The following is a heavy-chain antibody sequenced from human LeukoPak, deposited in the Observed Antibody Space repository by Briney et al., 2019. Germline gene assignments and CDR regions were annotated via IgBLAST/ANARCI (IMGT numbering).Heavy chain of an antibody. D-gene: IGHD3-10*01. CDR2: IGVYNGQT. CDR1: GYTFTNHG. CDR3: ARDIGVSQFDY. V-gene: IGHV1-18*01. Sequence: ASVKVSCKASGYTFTNHGFSWVRRSPGQGLEWMGWIGVYNGQTEYAQKFQGRVTLTTDTSTSTAYMEMRSLTSDDTAVYYCARDIGVSQFDYWGQGTLVTVSS. J-gene: IGHJ4*02.